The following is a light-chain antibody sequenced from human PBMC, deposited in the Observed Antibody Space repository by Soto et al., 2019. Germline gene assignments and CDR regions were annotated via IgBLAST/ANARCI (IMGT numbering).Light chain of an antibody. V-gene: IGLV2-23*02. Sequence: QSVLTQPAPVPGSPGQSIPISCTGTSSDVGSYNLVSWYQQHPGKAPKVMIYEVSKRPSGVPNRFSGSKSGNTASLTISGLQAEDEADYYCCSYAGSSTYVFGTGTKVTVL. CDR3: CSYAGSSTYV. CDR2: EVS. CDR1: SSDVGSYNL. J-gene: IGLJ1*01.